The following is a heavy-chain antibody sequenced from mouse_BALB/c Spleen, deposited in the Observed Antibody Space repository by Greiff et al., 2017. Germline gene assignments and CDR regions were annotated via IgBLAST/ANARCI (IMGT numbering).Heavy chain of an antibody. CDR1: GFSLTSYG. Sequence: QVQLQQSGPGLVAPSQSLSITCTVSGFSLTSYGVHWVRQPPGKGLEWLGVIWAGGGTNYNSALMSRLSISKDNSKSQVFLKMNSLQTDDTAMYYCAIDGMGITTGFAYWGQGTLVTVSA. D-gene: IGHD2-4*01. V-gene: IGHV2-9*02. CDR2: IWAGGGT. J-gene: IGHJ3*01. CDR3: AIDGMGITTGFAY.